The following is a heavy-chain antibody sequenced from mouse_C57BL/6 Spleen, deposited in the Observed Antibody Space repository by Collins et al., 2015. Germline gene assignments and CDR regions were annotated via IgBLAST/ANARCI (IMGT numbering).Heavy chain of an antibody. CDR1: GYTFTDYS. CDR3: ARYRSYYSNYGYFDY. V-gene: IGHV1-22*01. CDR2: FNPNNGGT. Sequence: EVQLQQSGPELVKPGASVKMSCTTSGYTFTDYSIHWVKQSHGKSLEWIGYFNPNNGGTDYNQKFKGKATLTVDKSSSTAYMQLSSLTSEDSAVYFCARYRSYYSNYGYFDYWGQGTTLTVSS. J-gene: IGHJ2*01. D-gene: IGHD2-5*01.